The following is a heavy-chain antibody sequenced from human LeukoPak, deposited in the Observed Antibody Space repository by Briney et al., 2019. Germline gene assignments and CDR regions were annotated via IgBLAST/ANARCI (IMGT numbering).Heavy chain of an antibody. CDR2: IYHSGST. D-gene: IGHD3-3*01. V-gene: IGHV4-38-2*01. CDR3: ASLKPITIFAVVSDY. Sequence: SETLSLTYAVSGHSISSGYYWGWIRQPPVKGLEWIGSIYHSGSTYYNPSLKSRVTISVDTSKNQFSLKLSSVTAADTAVYYCASLKPITIFAVVSDYWGQGTLATVSS. J-gene: IGHJ4*02. CDR1: GHSISSGYY.